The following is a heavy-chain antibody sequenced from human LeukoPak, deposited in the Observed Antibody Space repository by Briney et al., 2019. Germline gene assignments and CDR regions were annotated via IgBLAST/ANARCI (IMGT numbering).Heavy chain of an antibody. CDR1: GDSVSSNSAA. Sequence: SGPGLVKPSQTLSLTCAISGDSVSSNSAAWNWIRQSPSRGLEWLGRTYYRSKWYNDYAVSVKSRITINPDTSKNQFSLQLNSVTPEDTAVYYCARGGHAAAGIPYYYYGMDVWGQGTTVTVSS. D-gene: IGHD6-13*01. J-gene: IGHJ6*02. CDR2: TYYRSKWYN. V-gene: IGHV6-1*01. CDR3: ARGGHAAAGIPYYYYGMDV.